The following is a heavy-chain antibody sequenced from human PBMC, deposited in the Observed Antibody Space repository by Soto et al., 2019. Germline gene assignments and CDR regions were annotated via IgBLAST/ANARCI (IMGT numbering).Heavy chain of an antibody. CDR3: ARDSYDLDVNYCTNGVCQNYYYYYMDV. V-gene: IGHV3-7*01. CDR2: IKQDGSEK. Sequence: GGSLRLSCAASGFTFSSYWMSWVRQAPGKGLEWVVNIKQDGSEKYYVDSVKGRFTISRDNAKNSLYLQMNSLRAEDTAVYYCARDSYDLDVNYCTNGVCQNYYYYYMDVWGKGTTVTVSS. D-gene: IGHD2-8*01. CDR1: GFTFSSYW. J-gene: IGHJ6*03.